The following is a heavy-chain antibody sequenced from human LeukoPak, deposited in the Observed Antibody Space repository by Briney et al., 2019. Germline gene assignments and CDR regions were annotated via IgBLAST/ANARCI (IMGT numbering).Heavy chain of an antibody. CDR1: GFSFSSYW. D-gene: IGHD6-13*01. CDR3: AITDNAAGGPY. Sequence: GGSLRLSCAASGFSFSSYWMTWVRQAPGKGLEWAANISPDGSAKFYADSVKGRFTISRDNAMNLLYLQMNNLRAEDTAVYYCAITDNAAGGPYWGQGILVTVSS. V-gene: IGHV3-7*01. CDR2: ISPDGSAK. J-gene: IGHJ4*02.